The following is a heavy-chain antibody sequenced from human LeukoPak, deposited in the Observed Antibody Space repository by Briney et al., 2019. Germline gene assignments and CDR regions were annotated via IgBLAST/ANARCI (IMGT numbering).Heavy chain of an antibody. D-gene: IGHD3-3*01. Sequence: SXXASGGXFSXYAXXWVRQXPXQXLEXXGGIIPIFGTANYAQKFQGRVTITTDESTSTAYMELSSLRSDDTAVYYCARDGVRLSGWFDPWGQGTLVTVSS. V-gene: IGHV1-69*05. CDR3: ARDGVRLSGWFDP. CDR1: GGXFSXYA. CDR2: IIPIFGTA. J-gene: IGHJ5*02.